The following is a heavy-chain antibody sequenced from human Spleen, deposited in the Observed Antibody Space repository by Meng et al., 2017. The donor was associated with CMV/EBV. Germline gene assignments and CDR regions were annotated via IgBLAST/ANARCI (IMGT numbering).Heavy chain of an antibody. J-gene: IGHJ6*02. V-gene: IGHV3-48*04. CDR1: GFTFSSYS. D-gene: IGHD1-26*01. CDR3: ARDFMATSWGYYYYYGMDV. CDR2: ISSSSSTI. Sequence: GESLKISCAASGFTFSSYSMNWVRQAPGKGLEWVSSISSSSSTIYYADSVKGRFTISRDNAKNSLYLQMNSLIAEDTAVYYCARDFMATSWGYYYYYGMDVWGQGTTVTVSS.